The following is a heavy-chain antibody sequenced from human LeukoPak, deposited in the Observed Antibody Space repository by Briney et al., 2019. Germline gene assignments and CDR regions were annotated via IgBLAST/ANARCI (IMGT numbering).Heavy chain of an antibody. D-gene: IGHD2-8*01. Sequence: KASETLSLTCSVSGGSISRYYWNWIRQPPGKGLEWIGYIHYSENPNYNPSLKSRVTISVDTSKNQFSMKLRAVAAADTAVYYCAREGAYCTNGVCYTGYFDYWGQGTLVTVSS. CDR2: IHYSENP. CDR3: AREGAYCTNGVCYTGYFDY. V-gene: IGHV4-59*01. J-gene: IGHJ4*02. CDR1: GGSISRYY.